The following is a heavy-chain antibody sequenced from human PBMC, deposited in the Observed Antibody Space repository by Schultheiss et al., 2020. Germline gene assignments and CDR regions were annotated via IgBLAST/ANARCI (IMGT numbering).Heavy chain of an antibody. D-gene: IGHD2-15*01. CDR2: IYTSGST. CDR1: GGSISSYY. J-gene: IGHJ5*02. Sequence: SETLSLTCTVSGGSISSYYWSWIRQPPGKGLEWIGRIYTSGSTNYNPSLKSRVTISVDTSKNQFSLRLSSVTAADTAVYYCARQYCSGGSCYLGTWFDPWGQGTLVTVSS. CDR3: ARQYCSGGSCYLGTWFDP. V-gene: IGHV4-59*08.